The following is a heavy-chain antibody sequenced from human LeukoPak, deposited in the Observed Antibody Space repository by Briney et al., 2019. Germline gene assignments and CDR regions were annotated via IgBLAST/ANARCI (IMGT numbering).Heavy chain of an antibody. Sequence: ASVKVSCKCSVGTFSSYAISWVRQAPGQGLEWMGWIIPIFGTANYAQKFQGRVTITTDESTSTAYMELSSLRSEDTAVYYCAVYSSGWYGENYYFDYWGQGTLVTVSS. CDR1: VGTFSSYA. D-gene: IGHD6-19*01. CDR3: AVYSSGWYGENYYFDY. CDR2: IIPIFGTA. V-gene: IGHV1-69*05. J-gene: IGHJ4*02.